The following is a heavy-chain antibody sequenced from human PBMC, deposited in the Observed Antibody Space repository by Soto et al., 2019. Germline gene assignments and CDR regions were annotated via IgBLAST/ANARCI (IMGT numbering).Heavy chain of an antibody. D-gene: IGHD3-10*01. CDR2: INSDGSST. CDR1: GFTFSSYW. CDR3: ARGYYGSGHNWFDP. J-gene: IGHJ5*02. Sequence: EVQLVESGGGLVQPGGSLRLSCAASGFTFSSYWMHWVRQAPGKGLVWVSRINSDGSSTSYADSVKGRFTISRDNAKNTVYLQMNSPRAEDTAVYYCARGYYGSGHNWFDPWGQGTLVTVSP. V-gene: IGHV3-74*01.